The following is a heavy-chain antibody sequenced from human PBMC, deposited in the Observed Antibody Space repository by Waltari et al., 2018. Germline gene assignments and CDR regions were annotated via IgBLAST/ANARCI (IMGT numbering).Heavy chain of an antibody. CDR3: ARGDIVVVPAAMRAYYYYYYMDV. V-gene: IGHV1-2*06. D-gene: IGHD2-2*01. CDR1: GYTFTGYY. J-gene: IGHJ6*03. CDR2: INPNSGGT. Sequence: QVQLVQSGAEVKKPGASVKVSCKASGYTFTGYYMHWVRQAPGQGLEWMGRINPNSGGTNYAQKFQGRVTMTRDTSISTAYMELSRLRSDDTAVYYCARGDIVVVPAAMRAYYYYYYMDVWGKGTTVTVSS.